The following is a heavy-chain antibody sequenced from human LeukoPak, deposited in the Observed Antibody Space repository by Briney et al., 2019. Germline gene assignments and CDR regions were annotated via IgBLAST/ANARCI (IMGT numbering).Heavy chain of an antibody. CDR2: INHSGST. CDR1: GGSLSGYY. CDR3: ARAKLYMDFWSNAFDI. D-gene: IGHD3-3*01. J-gene: IGHJ3*02. Sequence: SVTLSLTCAVYGGSLSGYYWSWIRQPPGKGVEWIGEINHSGSTNYNPSLKSRVTISVDTSKHQFSLKLSSVTAADTAVYYCARAKLYMDFWSNAFDIWGQGTMVTVSS. V-gene: IGHV4-34*01.